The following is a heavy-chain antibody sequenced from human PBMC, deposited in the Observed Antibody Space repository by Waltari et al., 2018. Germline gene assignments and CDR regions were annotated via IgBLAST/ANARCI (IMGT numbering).Heavy chain of an antibody. CDR1: GFTLTTNGVG. J-gene: IGHJ3*01. D-gene: IGHD3-16*01. V-gene: IGHV2-5*01. Sequence: QITLKESGPTLVKPPQTLVLTCTFSGFTLTTNGVGVGWIRQPPGKAPEWLALIYWNDDERYNPSLRSRLTITKDTSKNQVVLTMTNMDPVETATYFCAHEFGAFDFWGQGTMVTVSS. CDR2: IYWNDDE. CDR3: AHEFGAFDF.